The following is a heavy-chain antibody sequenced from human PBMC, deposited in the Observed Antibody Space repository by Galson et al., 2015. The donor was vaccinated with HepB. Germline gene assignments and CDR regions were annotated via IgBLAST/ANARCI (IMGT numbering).Heavy chain of an antibody. D-gene: IGHD3-16*02. V-gene: IGHV7-4-1*02. CDR2: INTNTGNP. Sequence: SVKVSCKASGYTFTNYAMNWVRQAPGQGLEWMGWINTNTGNPTYAQGFTGRFVLSLDTSVTTAYLQISSLKAEDTAVYYCARGGRRVWGSYRTTSPFDYWGQGTLVTVSS. CDR3: ARGGRRVWGSYRTTSPFDY. CDR1: GYTFTNYA. J-gene: IGHJ4*02.